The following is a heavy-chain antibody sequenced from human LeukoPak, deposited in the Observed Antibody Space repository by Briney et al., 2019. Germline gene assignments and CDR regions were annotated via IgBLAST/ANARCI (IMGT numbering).Heavy chain of an antibody. V-gene: IGHV1-18*01. Sequence: ASVKVSCKASGYTFTSYDISWMRQAPGQGLEWMGWISAYNGNTNYAQKLQGRVTMPTDTSTSTAYMELRSLRSDDTAVYYCARDSRDDAFDIWGQGTMVTVSS. CDR1: GYTFTSYD. D-gene: IGHD6-13*01. J-gene: IGHJ3*02. CDR2: ISAYNGNT. CDR3: ARDSRDDAFDI.